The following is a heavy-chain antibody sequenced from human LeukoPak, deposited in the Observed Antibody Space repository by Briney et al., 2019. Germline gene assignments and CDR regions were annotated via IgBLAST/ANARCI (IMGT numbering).Heavy chain of an antibody. CDR3: ASPITMIVTDAFDI. J-gene: IGHJ3*02. CDR2: INTNTGNP. CDR1: GYTFTSHA. Sequence: GASVKVSCKASGYTFTSHAMNWVRQAPGQGLEWMGWINTNTGNPTYAQGFTGRFVFSLDTSVSTAYLQISSLKAEDTAVYYCASPITMIVTDAFDIWGQGTMVTVSS. D-gene: IGHD3-22*01. V-gene: IGHV7-4-1*02.